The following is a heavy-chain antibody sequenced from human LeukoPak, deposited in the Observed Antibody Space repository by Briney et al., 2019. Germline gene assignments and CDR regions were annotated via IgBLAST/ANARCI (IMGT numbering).Heavy chain of an antibody. Sequence: SETLSLTCAVSGGSISSSNWWSWVRQPPGKGLEWIGEIYHSGSTNYNPSLKSRVTTSVDKSKNQFSLKLSSVTAADTAVYFCARSPHIWFAERGWFDPWGQGTLVTVSS. CDR3: ARSPHIWFAERGWFDP. CDR1: GGSISSSNW. D-gene: IGHD3-10*01. J-gene: IGHJ5*02. V-gene: IGHV4-4*02. CDR2: IYHSGST.